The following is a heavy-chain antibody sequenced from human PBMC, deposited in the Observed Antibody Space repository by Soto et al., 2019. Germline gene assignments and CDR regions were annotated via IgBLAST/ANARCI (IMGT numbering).Heavy chain of an antibody. D-gene: IGHD4-17*01. CDR2: VYPGDSDT. CDR1: GYSFTSYW. J-gene: IGHJ6*02. Sequence: GKSLKISCKGSGYSFTSYWIVWVRQMPGKGLEWMGIVYPGDSDTRYSPSFQGQVTISADKSLSTAYLQWSSLKASDTAVYYCARHDYDYYFYGMDVWGQGTTVTVSS. V-gene: IGHV5-51*01. CDR3: ARHDYDYYFYGMDV.